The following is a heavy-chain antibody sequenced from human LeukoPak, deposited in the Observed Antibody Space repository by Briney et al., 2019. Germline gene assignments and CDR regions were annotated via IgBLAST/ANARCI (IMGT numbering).Heavy chain of an antibody. CDR3: ARDRVGATNLWSRTNEWYYFDY. Sequence: ASVKVSCKASGYTFTSYAMHWVRQAPGQRLEWMGWINAGNGNTKYSQKFQGRVTITRDTSASTAYMELSSLRSEDTAVYYCARDRVGATNLWSRTNEWYYFDYWGQGTLVTVSS. D-gene: IGHD1-26*01. CDR1: GYTFTSYA. J-gene: IGHJ4*02. V-gene: IGHV1-3*01. CDR2: INAGNGNT.